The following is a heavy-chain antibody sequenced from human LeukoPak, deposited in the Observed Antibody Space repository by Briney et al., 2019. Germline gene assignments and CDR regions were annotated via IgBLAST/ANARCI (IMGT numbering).Heavy chain of an antibody. D-gene: IGHD1-26*01. J-gene: IGHJ1*01. CDR2: IYSGGRT. Sequence: GGSLRLSCAASGFNVIGNYMTWVRQAPGKGLEWVSVIYSGGRTYYADSVKGQFTISRDNSNNTLYLQMNRLRTEDTAVYYCAMGATGEYLQFWGQGTLVTVSS. CDR1: GFNVIGNY. V-gene: IGHV3-53*01. CDR3: AMGATGEYLQF.